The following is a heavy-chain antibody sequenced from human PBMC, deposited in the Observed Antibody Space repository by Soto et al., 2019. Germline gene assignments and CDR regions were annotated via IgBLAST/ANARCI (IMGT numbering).Heavy chain of an antibody. CDR2: MYYSGSS. D-gene: IGHD5-18*01. CDR1: GGSISSSSYY. V-gene: IGHV4-39*01. J-gene: IGHJ4*02. Sequence: PSETLSLTCTVSGGSISSSSYYWGWIRQPPGKGLEWIGIMYYSGSSYYNPSLKSRGTVSVDSSKTQFSLKLTSVTAADTAVYYCVGSYSGYIYGLTPFDYWGQGALVTVSS. CDR3: VGSYSGYIYGLTPFDY.